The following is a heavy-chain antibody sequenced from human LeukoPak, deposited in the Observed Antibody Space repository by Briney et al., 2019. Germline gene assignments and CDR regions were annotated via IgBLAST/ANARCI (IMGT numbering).Heavy chain of an antibody. CDR3: ARDKEQVVATYRRWYFDY. CDR1: GYTFTGYY. V-gene: IGHV1-2*02. J-gene: IGHJ4*02. D-gene: IGHD1-26*01. Sequence: ASVKVSCKASGYTFTGYYMHWVRQAPGQGLEWMGWINPNSGGTNYAQKFQGRVTMTRDTSISTAYMELSRLRSDDTAVYYCARDKEQVVATYRRWYFDYWGQGTLVTVSS. CDR2: INPNSGGT.